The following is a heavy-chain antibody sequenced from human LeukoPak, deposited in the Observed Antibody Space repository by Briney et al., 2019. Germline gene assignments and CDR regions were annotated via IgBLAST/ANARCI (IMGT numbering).Heavy chain of an antibody. J-gene: IGHJ6*02. CDR1: GYTLPALS. V-gene: IGHV1-24*01. CDR3: ATDPGEIVPAAKGPRGDYCYGMDV. CDR2: FDPEERET. D-gene: IGHD2-2*01. Sequence: GASVKVSCKVSGYTLPALSMHWVRQAPGKGLEWMGGFDPEERETIYAQKFQGRVTMTEDTSTDTAYMELSSLRSEDTAVYYCATDPGEIVPAAKGPRGDYCYGMDVWGQGTTVTVPS.